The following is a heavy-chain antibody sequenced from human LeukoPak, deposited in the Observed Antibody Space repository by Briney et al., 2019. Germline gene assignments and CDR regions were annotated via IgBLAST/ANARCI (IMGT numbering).Heavy chain of an antibody. CDR3: ARVGDCSGGSCYSGLFDP. V-gene: IGHV1-69*05. Sequence: GASVKVSCKASGGTFSSYAISWVRQAPGQGLEWMGGIIPIFGTANYAQKFQGRVTITTDESTSTAYMELSSLRSEDTAVYYCARVGDCSGGSCYSGLFDPWGQGTLVTVSS. CDR2: IIPIFGTA. D-gene: IGHD2-15*01. J-gene: IGHJ5*02. CDR1: GGTFSSYA.